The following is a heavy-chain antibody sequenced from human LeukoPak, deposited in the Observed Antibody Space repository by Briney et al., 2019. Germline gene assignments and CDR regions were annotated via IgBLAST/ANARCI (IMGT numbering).Heavy chain of an antibody. D-gene: IGHD3-22*01. J-gene: IGHJ4*02. CDR3: AKRGVVIRVILVGFHKEAYYFDS. V-gene: IGHV3-23*01. Sequence: GGSLRLSCAVSGITLSNYGMSWGRQAPGKGLEWVAGISGSGGRTSYADSVKGRFTISRDNPKNTLYLQMNSLRAEDTAVYFCAKRGVVIRVILVGFHKEAYYFDSWGQGALVTVSS. CDR1: GITLSNYG. CDR2: ISGSGGRT.